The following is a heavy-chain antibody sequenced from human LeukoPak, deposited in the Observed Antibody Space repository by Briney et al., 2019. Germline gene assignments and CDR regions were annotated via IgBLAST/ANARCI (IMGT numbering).Heavy chain of an antibody. CDR1: GGSVSSSSYY. CDR2: IFRAGNT. V-gene: IGHV4-39*07. D-gene: IGHD4-23*01. CDR3: ARVVPVGGNDY. J-gene: IGHJ4*02. Sequence: SETLSLTCIVSGGSVSSSSYYWGWIRQPPGKGPEWLGTIFRAGNTYYNPSLKSRVTISVDTSRNQFSLKLSSVTAADTAMYYCARVVPVGGNDYWGQGTLVTVSS.